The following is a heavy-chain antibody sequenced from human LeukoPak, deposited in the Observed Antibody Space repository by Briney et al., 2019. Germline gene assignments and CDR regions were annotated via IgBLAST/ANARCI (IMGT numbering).Heavy chain of an antibody. D-gene: IGHD1-26*01. CDR1: GYTFSDYY. J-gene: IGHJ4*02. Sequence: ASVKVSCKASGYTFSDYYIHWVRQAPGQGPEWMGYINPNSDDTNFAQNFQGRVTMTKDTSISTAYMELTRLRSDDTAVYYCTTGSPPFGYWGQGTLVTVSS. V-gene: IGHV1-2*02. CDR3: TTGSPPFGY. CDR2: INPNSDDT.